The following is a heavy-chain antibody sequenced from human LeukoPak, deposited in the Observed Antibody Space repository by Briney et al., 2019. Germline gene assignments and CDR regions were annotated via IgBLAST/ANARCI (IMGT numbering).Heavy chain of an antibody. CDR2: ISSRSSYI. D-gene: IGHD1-26*01. J-gene: IGHJ4*02. Sequence: PGGSLRLSCAASGFTFSSYSMNWVRQAPGKGLEWVSSISSRSSYIYYADSVKGRFTISRDNAKNSLYLQMNSLRAEDTAVYYCARDMQWELRDAYYFDYWGQGTLVTVSS. CDR1: GFTFSSYS. CDR3: ARDMQWELRDAYYFDY. V-gene: IGHV3-21*01.